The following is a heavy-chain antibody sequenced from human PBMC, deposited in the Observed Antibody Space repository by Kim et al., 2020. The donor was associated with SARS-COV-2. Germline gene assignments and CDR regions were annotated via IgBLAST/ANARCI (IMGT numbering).Heavy chain of an antibody. V-gene: IGHV3-30*18. Sequence: GGSLRLSCAASGFTFSSYGMHWVRQAPGKGLEWVAVISYDGSNKYYADSVKGRFTISRDNSKNTLYLQMNSLRAEDTAVYYCAKDRYRGIAVAGVPWFFDYWGQGTLVTVSS. CDR3: AKDRYRGIAVAGVPWFFDY. D-gene: IGHD6-19*01. CDR2: ISYDGSNK. CDR1: GFTFSSYG. J-gene: IGHJ4*02.